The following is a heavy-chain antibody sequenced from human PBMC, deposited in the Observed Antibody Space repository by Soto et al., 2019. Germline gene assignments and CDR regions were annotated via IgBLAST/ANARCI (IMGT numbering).Heavy chain of an antibody. Sequence: KTSETLSLTCAVYGGSFSGYYWSWIRQPPGKGLEWIGEINHSGSTNYNPSLKSRVTISVDTSKNQFSLKLSSVTAADTAVYYCARVDIVVVPAAQCMDVWGQGTTVTVSS. CDR3: ARVDIVVVPAAQCMDV. J-gene: IGHJ6*02. V-gene: IGHV4-34*01. CDR2: INHSGST. D-gene: IGHD2-2*03. CDR1: GGSFSGYY.